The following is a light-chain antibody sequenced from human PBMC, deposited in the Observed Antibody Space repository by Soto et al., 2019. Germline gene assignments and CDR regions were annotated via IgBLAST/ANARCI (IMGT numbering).Light chain of an antibody. CDR1: HDIGTY. CDR2: DTS. CDR3: QQSDSVPLT. Sequence: DVQMTQSPSSLSASVGDRVTITCQASHDIGTYLNWYQHKPGKAPILLIFDTSHLATGVPARFSGSGSDTYFTFTITNLQAEDFAAYYCQQSDSVPLTFGGGTHVEI. J-gene: IGKJ4*01. V-gene: IGKV1-33*01.